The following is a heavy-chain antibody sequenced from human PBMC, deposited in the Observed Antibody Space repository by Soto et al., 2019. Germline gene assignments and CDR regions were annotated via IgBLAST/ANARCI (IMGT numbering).Heavy chain of an antibody. CDR3: ARAESGVRYYYYGMDV. D-gene: IGHD7-27*01. Sequence: ASETLSLTCTVSGGSVSSGSYYWSWIRQPPGKGLEWIGYIYYSGSTNYNPSLKSRVTISVDTSKNQFSLKLSSVTAADTAVYYCARAESGVRYYYYGMDVWGQGTTVTVSS. CDR2: IYYSGST. J-gene: IGHJ6*02. V-gene: IGHV4-61*01. CDR1: GGSVSSGSYY.